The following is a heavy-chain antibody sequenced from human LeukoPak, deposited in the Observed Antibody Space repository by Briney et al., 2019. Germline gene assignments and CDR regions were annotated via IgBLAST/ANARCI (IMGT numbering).Heavy chain of an antibody. CDR1: GFSFTTYW. V-gene: IGHV3-7*01. CDR2: INQDESSQ. Sequence: PGGSLRLSCAASGFSFTTYWMGWVRQAPGKGLEWVANINQDESSQYYVDAVRGRFTISRDNAKNSLNLQMNSLRGEDTAVYYCASDWPGDAFDIWGQGTMVTVSS. J-gene: IGHJ3*02. CDR3: ASDWPGDAFDI. D-gene: IGHD2-21*01.